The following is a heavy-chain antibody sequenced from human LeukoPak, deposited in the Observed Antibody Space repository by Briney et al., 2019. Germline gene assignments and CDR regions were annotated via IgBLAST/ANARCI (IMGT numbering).Heavy chain of an antibody. Sequence: SVKVSCKASGGTFSSYAISWVRQAPGQRLAWMGGIIPIFGTANYAQKFQGRVTITAHESTSTAYMELSCLSSKDTAGYYFARAWEQSFDYCSQGSLVTVHS. CDR1: GGTFSSYA. J-gene: IGHJ4*02. D-gene: IGHD1-26*01. CDR3: ARAWEQSFDY. V-gene: IGHV1-69*13. CDR2: IIPIFGTA.